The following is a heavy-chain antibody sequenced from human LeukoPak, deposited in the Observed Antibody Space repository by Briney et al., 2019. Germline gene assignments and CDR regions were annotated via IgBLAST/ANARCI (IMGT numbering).Heavy chain of an antibody. V-gene: IGHV3-23*01. Sequence: GGSLRLSCAASGFTFNTYAMTWVRQAPGKGLEWVSGITSSADDTYYADSVKGRFTISRDNSKDTLSLQLNSLRAEDTAVYYCAKDIAQGYTFGSIEQDYWGQGTLVTVSS. CDR2: ITSSADDT. J-gene: IGHJ4*02. CDR3: AKDIAQGYTFGSIEQDY. D-gene: IGHD5-18*01. CDR1: GFTFNTYA.